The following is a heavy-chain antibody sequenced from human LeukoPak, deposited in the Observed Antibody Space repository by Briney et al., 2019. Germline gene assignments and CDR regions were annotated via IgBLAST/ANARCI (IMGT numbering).Heavy chain of an antibody. D-gene: IGHD5-24*01. Sequence: SETLSLTCAVYGGSFSGYYWSWIRQPPGKGLEWIGEINHSGSTNYNPSLKSRVTISVDTSKNQFSLKLSSVTAADTAVYYCARLYLPATRFDYWVQGTLVTVSS. CDR2: INHSGST. V-gene: IGHV4-34*01. CDR3: ARLYLPATRFDY. CDR1: GGSFSGYY. J-gene: IGHJ4*02.